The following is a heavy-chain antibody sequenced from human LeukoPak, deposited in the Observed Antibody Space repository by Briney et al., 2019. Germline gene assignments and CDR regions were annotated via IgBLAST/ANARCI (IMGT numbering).Heavy chain of an antibody. D-gene: IGHD3-3*01. Sequence: SVKVSCKASGGTFSSYAISWVRQAPAQGLEWMGRIIPIFGTANYAQKFQGRVTITTDESTSTAYMELSSLRSEDTAVYYCAVWSGYYFLEIGPYSYYYMDVWGKGTTVTVSS. CDR2: IIPIFGTA. CDR3: AVWSGYYFLEIGPYSYYYMDV. V-gene: IGHV1-69*05. CDR1: GGTFSSYA. J-gene: IGHJ6*03.